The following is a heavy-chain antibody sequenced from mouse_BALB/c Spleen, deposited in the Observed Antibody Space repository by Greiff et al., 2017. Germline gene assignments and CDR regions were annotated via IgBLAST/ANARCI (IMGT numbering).Heavy chain of an antibody. CDR1: GFTFSDYY. J-gene: IGHJ3*01. V-gene: IGHV5-4*02. Sequence: DVHLVESGGGLVKPGGSLKLSCAASGFTFSDYYMYWVRQTPEKRLEWVATISDGGSYTYYPDSVKGRFTISRDNAKNNLYLQMSSLKSEDTAMYYCARDGIPYWGQGTLVTVSA. CDR3: ARDGIPY. CDR2: ISDGGSYT.